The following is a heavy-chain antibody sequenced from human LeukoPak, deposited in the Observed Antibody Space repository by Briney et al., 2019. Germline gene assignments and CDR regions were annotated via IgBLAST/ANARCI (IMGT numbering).Heavy chain of an antibody. CDR1: GFTFSNAW. Sequence: GGSLRLSCAASGFTFSNAWMSWVRQAPGKGLEWVGRIKSKTDGGTTDYAAPVKGRFTISRDDSKNTLYLQMNSLKTEDTAVYYCTTVKGYSSSWYYYYYYMDVWGKGTTVTVSS. J-gene: IGHJ6*03. CDR2: IKSKTDGGTT. D-gene: IGHD6-13*01. CDR3: TTVKGYSSSWYYYYYYMDV. V-gene: IGHV3-15*01.